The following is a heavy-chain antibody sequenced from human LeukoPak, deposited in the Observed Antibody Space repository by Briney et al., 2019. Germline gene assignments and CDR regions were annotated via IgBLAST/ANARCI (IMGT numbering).Heavy chain of an antibody. V-gene: IGHV4-31*03. CDR1: GGSISRRGYF. Sequence: PSQTLSLTCTVSGGSISRRGYFWSWLRQHPGKGLEWIGYINDSGNTYYNPSLQSRLTMSVDTSANQFSLELSSVTAADSAVYYCARVFYYDILTGSMYWYLDLWGRGTLVTVSS. CDR3: ARVFYYDILTGSMYWYLDL. CDR2: INDSGNT. J-gene: IGHJ2*01. D-gene: IGHD3-9*01.